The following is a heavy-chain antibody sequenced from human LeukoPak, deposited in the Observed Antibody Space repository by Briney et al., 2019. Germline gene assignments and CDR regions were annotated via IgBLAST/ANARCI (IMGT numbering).Heavy chain of an antibody. Sequence: GGSLRLSCAASGFIFDDYGMNWVRQGPGKGLEWVSGISWNGGRKVYADSVKGRFTISRDNSKNTLYLQMNSLRAEDTAVYYCASSSSGFDYWGQGTLVTVSS. V-gene: IGHV3-20*04. CDR2: ISWNGGRK. D-gene: IGHD6-13*01. J-gene: IGHJ4*02. CDR3: ASSSSGFDY. CDR1: GFIFDDYG.